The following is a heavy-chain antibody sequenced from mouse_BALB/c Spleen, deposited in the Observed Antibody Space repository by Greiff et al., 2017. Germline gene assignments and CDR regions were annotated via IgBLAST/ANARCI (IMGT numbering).Heavy chain of an antibody. V-gene: IGHV1-69*02. D-gene: IGHD1-1*01. CDR1: GYTFTSYW. CDR2: IYPSDSYT. Sequence: QVQLQQPGAELVRPGASVKLSCKASGYTFTSYWINWVKQRPGQGLEWIGNIYPSDSYTNYNQKFKDKATLTVDKSSSTAYMQLSSPTSEDSAVYYCTRSGVITTVAPYYFDYWGQGTTLTVSS. CDR3: TRSGVITTVAPYYFDY. J-gene: IGHJ2*01.